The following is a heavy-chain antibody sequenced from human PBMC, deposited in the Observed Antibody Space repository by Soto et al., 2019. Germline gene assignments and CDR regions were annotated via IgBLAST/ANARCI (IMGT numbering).Heavy chain of an antibody. D-gene: IGHD3-22*01. CDR1: GGSISSGDYY. V-gene: IGHV4-30-4*01. Sequence: SETLSLTCTVSGGSISSGDYYWSWIRQPPGKGLEWIGYIYYSGSTYYNPSLKSRVTISVDTSKNQFSLKLSSVTAADTAVYYCARGQYYYDSSGYYLFSAFDIWGQGTMVTVSS. CDR2: IYYSGST. J-gene: IGHJ3*02. CDR3: ARGQYYYDSSGYYLFSAFDI.